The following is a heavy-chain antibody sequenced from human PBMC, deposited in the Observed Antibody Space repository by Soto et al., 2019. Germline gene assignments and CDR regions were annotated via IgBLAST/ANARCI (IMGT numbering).Heavy chain of an antibody. Sequence: PSETLSLTCTVSGGTINSGDYYWSWIRQPPGKGLEWIGYVYYSGSTSYNPSLKSRVIMSLDTSKNEFSLRLSSVTAADTAVYYCARDQTSGASVYHWFDRWGQGTLVTVSS. CDR3: ARDQTSGASVYHWFDR. CDR1: GGTINSGDYY. V-gene: IGHV4-30-4*01. J-gene: IGHJ5*02. D-gene: IGHD3-10*01. CDR2: VYYSGST.